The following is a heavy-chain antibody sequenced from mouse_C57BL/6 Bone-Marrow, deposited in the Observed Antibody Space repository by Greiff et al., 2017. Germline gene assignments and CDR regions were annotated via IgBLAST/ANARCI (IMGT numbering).Heavy chain of an antibody. J-gene: IGHJ2*01. V-gene: IGHV1-81*01. CDR2: IYPRSGNT. CDR1: GYTFSSYG. CDR3: ARGGIPYY. Sequence: QVQLQQSGAELARPGASVKLSCKASGYTFSSYGISWVKQRTGQGLEWTGEIYPRSGNTYYNEKFKGKATLTVDKSSSTAYMELRCLTSENSAIYFCARGGIPYYWGQGTTLTVSS.